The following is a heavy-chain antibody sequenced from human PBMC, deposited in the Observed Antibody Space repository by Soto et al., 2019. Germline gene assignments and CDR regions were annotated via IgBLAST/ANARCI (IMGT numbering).Heavy chain of an antibody. CDR2: ITISGSTT. D-gene: IGHD1-20*01. V-gene: IGHV3-23*05. CDR1: GFTFSSYA. CDR3: AKQRLSSPELNYYFDF. Sequence: GGSLRLSCAASGFTFSSYAMSWVRQAPGKGLEWVSSITISGSTTYYADSVKGRFTISRDNSKNTLYLQMNSLRAEDMAVYFCAKQRLSSPELNYYFDFWGQGTLVTVPQ. J-gene: IGHJ4*02.